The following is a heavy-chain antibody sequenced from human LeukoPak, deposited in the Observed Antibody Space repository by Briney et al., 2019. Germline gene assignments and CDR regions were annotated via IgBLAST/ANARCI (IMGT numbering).Heavy chain of an antibody. Sequence: GESLQISCKGSGYTFTNYWVAWVRPMPGKGLEWMGIIYPGDSDTRYSPSFQGQVTISVDKSISTAYLQWSSPKASDTAMYYCATLAGAPGPGDAFDIWGQGTMVTVSS. D-gene: IGHD1-26*01. CDR1: GYTFTNYW. CDR2: IYPGDSDT. J-gene: IGHJ3*02. CDR3: ATLAGAPGPGDAFDI. V-gene: IGHV5-51*01.